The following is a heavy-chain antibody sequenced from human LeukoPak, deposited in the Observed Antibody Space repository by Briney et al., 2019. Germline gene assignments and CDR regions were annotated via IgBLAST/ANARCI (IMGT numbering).Heavy chain of an antibody. CDR2: IFYEGKT. J-gene: IGHJ4*02. CDR1: GDSISSYY. D-gene: IGHD5-18*01. CDR3: ARGAALVTHRYFDY. V-gene: IGHV4-59*08. Sequence: PSETLSLTCTLSGDSISSYYWSWIRQPPGKGLEWIGYIFYEGKTVYNPSLESRVTFSIGSPNNHFFLRMTSVTAADTAVYYCARGAALVTHRYFDYWGPGTLVTVSS.